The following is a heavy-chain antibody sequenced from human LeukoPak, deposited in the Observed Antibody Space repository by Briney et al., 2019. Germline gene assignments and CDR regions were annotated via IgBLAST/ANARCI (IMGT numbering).Heavy chain of an antibody. CDR1: GYTFTSYA. V-gene: IGHV1-3*01. D-gene: IGHD5-24*01. CDR2: SNAGNGNT. CDR3: ARSVYMAPILY. Sequence: GASVKVSCKASGYTFTSYAMHWVGQAAGQRLEWMGWSNAGNGNTKSSHKFQATVPITRDTSASTAYMELSSLRSEDTAVYYCARSVYMAPILYWGQGTLVTVSS. J-gene: IGHJ4*02.